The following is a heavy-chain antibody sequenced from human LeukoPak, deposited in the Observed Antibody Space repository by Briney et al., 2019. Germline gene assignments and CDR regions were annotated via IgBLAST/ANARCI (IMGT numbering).Heavy chain of an antibody. Sequence: SETLSLTCAVYGGSFSGYYWSWIRQPPGKGLEWIGEINHSGSTNYNPSLKSRVTISVDTSKNQFSLKLSSVTAADTAVYYCARDRGYSYARRTPFDYWGQGTLVTVTS. CDR3: ARDRGYSYARRTPFDY. D-gene: IGHD5-18*01. CDR2: INHSGST. CDR1: GGSFSGYY. J-gene: IGHJ4*02. V-gene: IGHV4-34*01.